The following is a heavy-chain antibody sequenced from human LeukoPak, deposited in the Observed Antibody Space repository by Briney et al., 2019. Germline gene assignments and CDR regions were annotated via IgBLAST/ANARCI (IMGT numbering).Heavy chain of an antibody. V-gene: IGHV3-23*01. CDR1: GFTFSSYA. CDR2: ISGSGGST. D-gene: IGHD4-17*01. CDR3: AKDGAYGDYGTIFDY. J-gene: IGHJ4*02. Sequence: GGSLRLSCAASGFTFSSYAMSWVRQAPGKGLEWVSGISGSGGSTYYADSVKGRFTISRDNSKNTLYLQMNSLRAEDTAVYYCAKDGAYGDYGTIFDYWGQGTLVTVSS.